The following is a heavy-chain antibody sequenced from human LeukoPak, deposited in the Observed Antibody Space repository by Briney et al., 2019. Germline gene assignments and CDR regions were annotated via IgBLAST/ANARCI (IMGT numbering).Heavy chain of an antibody. V-gene: IGHV4-31*03. D-gene: IGHD2-2*01. CDR1: GGSISSGGYY. J-gene: IGHJ4*02. CDR3: ARGYQLLWRGFDY. Sequence: PSQTLSLTCTVSGGSISSGGYYWSWIRQHPGKGPEWIGYIYYSGSTYYNPSLKSRVTISVDTSKNQFSLKLSSVTAADTAVYYCARGYQLLWRGFDYWGQGTLVTVSS. CDR2: IYYSGST.